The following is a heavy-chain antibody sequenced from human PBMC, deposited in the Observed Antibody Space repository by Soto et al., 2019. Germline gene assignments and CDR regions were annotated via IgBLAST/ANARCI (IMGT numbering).Heavy chain of an antibody. D-gene: IGHD2-2*01. V-gene: IGHV6-1*01. CDR2: TYYRSKWYN. CDR3: ARLVGNSWLDS. J-gene: IGHJ5*01. Sequence: QVQLQQSGPGLVKPSQTLSLTCAISGDSVSTNSATWDWIRQSPSIGLEWLGRTYYRSKWYNDYAVSVKGRITINPDTSNIQFSLQLNSVTPDDTAVYYCARLVGNSWLDSWGQGTLVTVSS. CDR1: GDSVSTNSAT.